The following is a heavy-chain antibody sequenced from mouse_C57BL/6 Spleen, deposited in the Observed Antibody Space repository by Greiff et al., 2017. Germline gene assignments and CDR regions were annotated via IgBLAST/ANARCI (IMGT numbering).Heavy chain of an antibody. J-gene: IGHJ4*01. D-gene: IGHD1-1*01. CDR1: GYTFTSYD. V-gene: IGHV1-85*01. CDR2: IYPRDGST. CDR3: ARSLYYGSSPYYYAMDY. Sequence: VKLMESGPELVKPGASVKLSCKASGYTFTSYDINWVKQRPGQGLEWIGWIYPRDGSTKYNEKFKGKATLTVDTSSSTAYMELHSLTSEDSAVYFCARSLYYGSSPYYYAMDYWGQGTSVTVSS.